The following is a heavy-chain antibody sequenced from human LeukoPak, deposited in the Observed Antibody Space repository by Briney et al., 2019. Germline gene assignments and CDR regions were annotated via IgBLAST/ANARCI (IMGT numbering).Heavy chain of an antibody. V-gene: IGHV1-2*07. CDR1: AYTFTNFG. CDR3: ARDHCSFANCYEDCYYGMDV. Sequence: ASVTVSLTSSAYTFTNFGLSWVRQAPGQGLGRMGGFHLNNGGRTYAHNIKGSVTMTRDTCISTAYMELSRLRSDDTASYYCARDHCSFANCYEDCYYGMDVWGQGTTVTVSS. J-gene: IGHJ6*02. D-gene: IGHD2-2*01. CDR2: FHLNNGGR.